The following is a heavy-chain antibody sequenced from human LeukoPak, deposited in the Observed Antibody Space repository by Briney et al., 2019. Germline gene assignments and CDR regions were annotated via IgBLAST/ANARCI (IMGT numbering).Heavy chain of an antibody. CDR3: ASKGATYSSSWYYCDY. CDR1: GGSISSSSYY. D-gene: IGHD6-13*01. V-gene: IGHV4-39*01. CDR2: IYYSGSA. Sequence: PSETLSLTCTVSGGSISSSSYYWGWIRQPPGKGLEWIGSIYYSGSAYYNPSLKSRVTISVGTSKNQFSLKLSSVTAADTAVYYCASKGATYSSSWYYCDYWGQGTLVTVSS. J-gene: IGHJ4*02.